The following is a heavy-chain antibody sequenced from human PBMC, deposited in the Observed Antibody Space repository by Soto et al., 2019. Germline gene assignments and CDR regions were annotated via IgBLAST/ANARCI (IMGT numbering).Heavy chain of an antibody. CDR1: GFTFSSYW. CDR2: INSDGSST. CDR3: ARGADSSSWYLYCYYYGMDV. D-gene: IGHD6-13*01. Sequence: EVQLVESGGGLVQPGGSLRLSCAASGFTFSSYWMHWVRQAPGKGLVWVSRINSDGSSTSYADSVKGRFTISRDNAKNTLYLQMNSLRAEDTAVYYCARGADSSSWYLYCYYYGMDVWGQGTTVTVSS. J-gene: IGHJ6*02. V-gene: IGHV3-74*01.